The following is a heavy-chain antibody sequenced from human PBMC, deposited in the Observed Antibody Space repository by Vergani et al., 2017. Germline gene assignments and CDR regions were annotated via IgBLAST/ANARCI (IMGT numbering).Heavy chain of an antibody. D-gene: IGHD5-12*01. CDR1: GFTFSSYG. CDR3: AKDPFTGYDHNWFDP. CDR2: ISYDGSNK. J-gene: IGHJ5*02. V-gene: IGHV3-30*18. Sequence: QVQLVESGGGVVQPGRSLRLSCAASGFTFSSYGMHWVRQAPGTGLEWVAVISYDGSNKYYADSVKGRFTISRDNSKNTLYLQMNSLRAEDTAVYYCAKDPFTGYDHNWFDPWGQGTLVTVSS.